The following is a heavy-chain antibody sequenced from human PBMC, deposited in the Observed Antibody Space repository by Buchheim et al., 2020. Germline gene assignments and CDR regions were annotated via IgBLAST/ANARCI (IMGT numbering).Heavy chain of an antibody. CDR2: IYYTGST. V-gene: IGHV4-39*07. CDR3: ARVGITLAVPYYTWFDP. Sequence: QLQLQESGPGLVKPSETLSLTCSVSGGSINSSNYYWGWIRQPPGKGLEWIGSIYYTGSTYYNPSLKSRVSISLATSKKQFSLMLSSVTAADTAVYSCARVGITLAVPYYTWFDPWGLGTL. CDR1: GGSINSSNYY. J-gene: IGHJ5*02. D-gene: IGHD6-19*01.